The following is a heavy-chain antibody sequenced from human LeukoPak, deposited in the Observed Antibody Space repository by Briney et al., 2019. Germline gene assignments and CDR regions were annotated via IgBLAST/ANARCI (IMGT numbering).Heavy chain of an antibody. CDR2: IYTSGSP. V-gene: IGHV4-61*02. D-gene: IGHD1-26*01. CDR3: ARGRGSYYNYFDY. Sequence: SETLSLTCTVSGGSISSGSYYWSWIRQPAGKGLEWIGRIYTSGSPNYNPSLKSRVTISVDTSKNQFSLKLSSVTAADTAVYYCARGRGSYYNYFDYWGQGTLVTVSS. CDR1: GGSISSGSYY. J-gene: IGHJ4*02.